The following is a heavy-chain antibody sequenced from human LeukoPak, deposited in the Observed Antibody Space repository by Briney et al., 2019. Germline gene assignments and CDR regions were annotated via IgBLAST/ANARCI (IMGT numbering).Heavy chain of an antibody. Sequence: GGSLRLSCAASGFTFSSYSMNWVSQAPGKGLEWVSSISSSSSDIYYADSVKGRFTISRDNAKNSLYLQMNSLRAEDTAVYYCARDSYDFWSGYPYSYYYYYGMDVWGQGTTVTVSS. CDR2: ISSSSSDI. V-gene: IGHV3-21*01. CDR3: ARDSYDFWSGYPYSYYYYYGMDV. CDR1: GFTFSSYS. J-gene: IGHJ6*02. D-gene: IGHD3-3*01.